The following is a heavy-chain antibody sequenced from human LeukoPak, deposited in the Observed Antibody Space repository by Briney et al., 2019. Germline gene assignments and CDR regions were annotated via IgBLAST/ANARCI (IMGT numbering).Heavy chain of an antibody. Sequence: ASVKVSCKASGGTFSSYAISWVRQAPGQGLEWMRGIIPIFGTANYAQKFQGRVTITADESTSTAYMELSSLRSEDTAVYYCARSIREYSSSSSFDYWGQGTLVTVSS. V-gene: IGHV1-69*13. CDR2: IIPIFGTA. CDR1: GGTFSSYA. J-gene: IGHJ4*02. CDR3: ARSIREYSSSSSFDY. D-gene: IGHD6-6*01.